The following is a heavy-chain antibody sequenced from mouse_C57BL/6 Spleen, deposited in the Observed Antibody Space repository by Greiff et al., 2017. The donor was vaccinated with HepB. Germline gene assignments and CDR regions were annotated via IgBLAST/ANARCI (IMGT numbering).Heavy chain of an antibody. Sequence: QVQLKQPGAELVKPGASVKLSCKASGYTFTSYWMHWVKQRPGRGLEWIGRIDPNSGGTKYNEKFKSKATLTVDKPSSTAYMQLSSLTSEDSAVYYCARVDGSSPYYDAMDYWGQGTSVTVSS. D-gene: IGHD1-1*01. CDR2: IDPNSGGT. CDR3: ARVDGSSPYYDAMDY. CDR1: GYTFTSYW. V-gene: IGHV1-72*01. J-gene: IGHJ4*01.